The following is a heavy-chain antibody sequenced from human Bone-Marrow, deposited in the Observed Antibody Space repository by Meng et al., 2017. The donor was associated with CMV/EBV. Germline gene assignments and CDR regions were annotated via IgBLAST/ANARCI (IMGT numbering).Heavy chain of an antibody. CDR3: ARGNVLRFFSPAPDAFDI. J-gene: IGHJ3*02. D-gene: IGHD3-3*01. CDR1: GGSISSSSYY. CDR2: IYYSGST. V-gene: IGHV4-61*05. Sequence: SETLSLTCTVSGGSISSSSYYWGWIRQPPGKGLEWIGYIYYSGSTNYNPSLKSRVTISVDTSKNQFSLKLSSVTAADTAVYYCARGNVLRFFSPAPDAFDIWGQGTMVTVSS.